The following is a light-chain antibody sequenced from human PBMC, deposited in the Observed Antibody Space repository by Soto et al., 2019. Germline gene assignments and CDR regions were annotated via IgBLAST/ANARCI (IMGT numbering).Light chain of an antibody. CDR3: SSYTSSSTPFV. CDR2: EVS. Sequence: QSVLTQPASGSGSPGKSITISCTGTSRDVVDYNYVSWYQQHPCKAPKLMIYEVSNRPSGVSNRFSGSKSGNTASPTISGLQAEDEVDYYCSSYTSSSTPFVFGTGTKVTVL. V-gene: IGLV2-14*01. CDR1: SRDVVDYNY. J-gene: IGLJ1*01.